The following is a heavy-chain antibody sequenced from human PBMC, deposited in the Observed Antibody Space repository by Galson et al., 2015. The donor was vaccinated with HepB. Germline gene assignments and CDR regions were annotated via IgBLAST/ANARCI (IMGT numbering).Heavy chain of an antibody. CDR3: ARHYIVVVPAADYRYGMDV. D-gene: IGHD2-2*01. J-gene: IGHJ6*02. CDR2: IDPSDSYT. CDR1: GYSFTSYW. V-gene: IGHV5-10-1*01. Sequence: QSGAEVKKPGESLRISCKGSGYSFTSYWISWVRRMPGKGLEWMGRIDPSDSYTNYSPSFQGHVTISADKSISTAYLQWSSLKASDTAMYYCARHYIVVVPAADYRYGMDVWGRGTTVTVSS.